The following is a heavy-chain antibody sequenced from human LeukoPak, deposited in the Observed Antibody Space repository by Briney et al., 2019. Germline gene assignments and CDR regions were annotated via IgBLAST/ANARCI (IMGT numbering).Heavy chain of an antibody. D-gene: IGHD3-3*01. V-gene: IGHV4-59*01. CDR2: IYYSGST. J-gene: IGHJ4*02. CDR1: GDSISSYY. CDR3: ARGLPSYDFWSGYYPYYFDY. Sequence: PSETLSLTCTVSGDSISSYYWSWIRQPPGKGLEWIGYIYYSGSTNYNPSLKSRVTISVDTSKNQFSLKLSSVTAADTAVYYCARGLPSYDFWSGYYPYYFDYWGQGTLVTVSS.